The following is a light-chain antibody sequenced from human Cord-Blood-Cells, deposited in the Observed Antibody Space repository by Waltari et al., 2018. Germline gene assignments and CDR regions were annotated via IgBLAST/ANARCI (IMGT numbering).Light chain of an antibody. CDR3: SSYTSSSGV. V-gene: IGLV2-14*01. J-gene: IGLJ3*02. CDR2: DVS. CDR1: SSDVGGYNY. Sequence: QSALTQPASVSGSPGQSVTISCTGTSSDVGGYNYASWYQQHPGKAPKLMIYDVSNRPSGVPNRFSGSKSGNTASLTISGLQAEDEADYYCSSYTSSSGVFGGGTKLTVL.